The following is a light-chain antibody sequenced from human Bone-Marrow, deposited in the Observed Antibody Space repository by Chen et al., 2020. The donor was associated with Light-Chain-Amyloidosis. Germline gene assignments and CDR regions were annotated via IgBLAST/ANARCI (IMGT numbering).Light chain of an antibody. CDR1: SSDVGGDNH. J-gene: IGLJ1*01. CDR2: EVT. Sequence: HSALPQPASVSGSPGQSITISSPGTSSDVGGDNHVSWYQQHPDKAPKLMIYEVTNRPSWVPDRFSGSKSDNTASLTISGLQTEDEADYFCSSYTITNTLVFGSGTRVTVL. V-gene: IGLV2-14*01. CDR3: SSYTITNTLV.